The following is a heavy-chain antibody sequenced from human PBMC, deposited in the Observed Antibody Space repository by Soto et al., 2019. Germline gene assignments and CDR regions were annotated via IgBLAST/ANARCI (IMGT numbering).Heavy chain of an antibody. J-gene: IGHJ6*02. CDR2: ISYDGSNK. CDR3: AKDQRDTAYGLGVYYYGMDV. D-gene: IGHD5-18*01. Sequence: GGSLRLSCAASGFTFSSYGMHWVRHAPGKGLEWVAVISYDGSNKYYADSVKGRFTISRDNSKNTLYLQMNSLRAEDTAVYYCAKDQRDTAYGLGVYYYGMDVWGQGTTVTVSS. V-gene: IGHV3-30*18. CDR1: GFTFSSYG.